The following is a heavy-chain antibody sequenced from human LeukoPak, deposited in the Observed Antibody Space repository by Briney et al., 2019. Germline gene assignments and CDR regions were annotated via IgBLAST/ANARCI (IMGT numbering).Heavy chain of an antibody. CDR2: IRSKANSYAT. Sequence: GGSLRLSCAASGFAFSGSAIHWVRQASGKGLEWVGRIRSKANSYATAYAASVKGRFTISRDDSKNTAYLQMNSLKTEDTAVYYCTRLPLTDIAVAGSDYWGQGTLVTVSS. D-gene: IGHD6-19*01. J-gene: IGHJ4*02. V-gene: IGHV3-73*01. CDR3: TRLPLTDIAVAGSDY. CDR1: GFAFSGSA.